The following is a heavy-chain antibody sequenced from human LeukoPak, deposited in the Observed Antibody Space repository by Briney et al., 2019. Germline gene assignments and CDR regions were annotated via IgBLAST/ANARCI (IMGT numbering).Heavy chain of an antibody. Sequence: PGGSLRLSCVASGFTFRTYAMAWVRHAPGKGLVWVSRINDDGIITNYADSVKGRFTISRDNAKNTLYLQMNSLRAEDTAVYYCARALGSPLDYWGQGTLVTVSS. CDR2: INDDGIIT. J-gene: IGHJ4*02. V-gene: IGHV3-74*01. CDR1: GFTFRTYA. D-gene: IGHD1-26*01. CDR3: ARALGSPLDY.